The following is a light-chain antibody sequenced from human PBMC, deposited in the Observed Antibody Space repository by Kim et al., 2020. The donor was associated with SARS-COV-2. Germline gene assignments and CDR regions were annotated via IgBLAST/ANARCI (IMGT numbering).Light chain of an antibody. CDR1: NSNIGGNS. J-gene: IGLJ3*02. Sequence: GQRVTGSCSGSNSNIGGNSVNWYQQSPGTAPKLLIYSNDQRPSGVPDRFSGSKSGTSASLAIRGLQSEDEADYYCAAWDDSLEGWVFGGGTQLTVL. CDR3: AAWDDSLEGWV. CDR2: SND. V-gene: IGLV1-44*01.